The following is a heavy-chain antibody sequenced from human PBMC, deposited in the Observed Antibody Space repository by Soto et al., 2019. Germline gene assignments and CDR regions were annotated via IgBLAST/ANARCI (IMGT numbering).Heavy chain of an antibody. V-gene: IGHV3-30-3*01. J-gene: IGHJ3*02. CDR2: IPNTENKK. CDR1: GFTFSSYG. CDR3: ARTAGGRVRGALDI. Sequence: QVHLEESGGGVVQPGTSRRLSCVASGFTFSSYGMHWVRQAPGKGLEWVAVIPNTENKKYYADSVKGRFTISRDNAQNTLFLQMDSLMSEDMAMYYCARTAGGRVRGALDIWGQGTMVTVS. D-gene: IGHD6-13*01.